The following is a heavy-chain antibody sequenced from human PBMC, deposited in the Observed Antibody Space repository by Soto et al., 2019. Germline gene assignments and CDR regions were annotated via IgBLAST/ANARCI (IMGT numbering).Heavy chain of an antibody. CDR1: GFTFSSYA. CDR3: AIVLEWLAMQGIDAFDI. CDR2: ISGSGGST. Sequence: PGGSLRLSCAASGFTFSSYAMSWVRQAPGKGLEWVSAISGSGGSTYYADSVKGRFTISRDNSKNTLYLQMNSLRAEDTAVYYCAIVLEWLAMQGIDAFDIWGQGTMVTVSS. V-gene: IGHV3-23*01. D-gene: IGHD3-3*01. J-gene: IGHJ3*02.